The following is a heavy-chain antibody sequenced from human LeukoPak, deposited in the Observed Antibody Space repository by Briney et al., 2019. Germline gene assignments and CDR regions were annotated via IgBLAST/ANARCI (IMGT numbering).Heavy chain of an antibody. CDR1: GFTFSTYW. V-gene: IGHV3-7*03. J-gene: IGHJ4*02. CDR3: ARAYTGNRWHFDY. Sequence: GVSLRLSCAASGFTFSTYWMSWVRQAPGKGLECVANIKRDGSEKYYVDSVKGRFTIFRDDAKSSLYLQMNSLRAEDTAVYFCARAYTGNRWHFDYWGQGTLVTVSS. CDR2: IKRDGSEK. D-gene: IGHD2-2*02.